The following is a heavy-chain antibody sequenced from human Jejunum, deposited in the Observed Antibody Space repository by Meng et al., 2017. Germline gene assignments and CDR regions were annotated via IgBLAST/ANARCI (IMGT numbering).Heavy chain of an antibody. J-gene: IGHJ4*02. CDR1: GYTFTSLD. V-gene: IGHV1-8*01. CDR2: MSPNSGNT. D-gene: IGHD2-21*02. Sequence: VQLVQFGAGVKNPGASVKVSCKASGYTFTSLDINWVRQATGQGPEWMGRMSPNSGNTGYAQKFQGRVTMTRDTSINTAYMELSSLTSEDTAVYYCARGVTEGVDYWGQGTLVTVSS. CDR3: ARGVTEGVDY.